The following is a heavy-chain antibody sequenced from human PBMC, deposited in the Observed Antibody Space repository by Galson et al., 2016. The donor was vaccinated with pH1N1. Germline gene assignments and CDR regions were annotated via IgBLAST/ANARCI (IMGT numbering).Heavy chain of an antibody. CDR1: GYSVTRYY. CDR2: IDPSDGTT. V-gene: IGHV1-46*01. J-gene: IGHJ4*02. CDR3: ARRYYFDY. Sequence: SCKAAGYSVTRYYMHWVRQAPGQGLEWMGIIDPSDGTTTYSQKFQGRIILTRDTSTNSVHMELTTLRPDDSATYFCARRYYFDYRGQGTLVTVSS.